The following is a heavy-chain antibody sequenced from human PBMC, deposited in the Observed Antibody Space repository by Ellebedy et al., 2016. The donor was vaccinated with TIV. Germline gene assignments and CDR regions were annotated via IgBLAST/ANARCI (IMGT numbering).Heavy chain of an antibody. CDR3: ARSYYYYGMDV. J-gene: IGHJ6*02. V-gene: IGHV3-13*01. CDR1: GFTFSSYD. Sequence: GESLKISCAASGFTFSSYDMHWVRQATGKGLEWVSAIGTAGDTYYPGSVKGRFTISRENAKNSLYLQMNSLRAGDTAVYYCARSYYYYGMDVWGQGTTVTVSS. CDR2: IGTAGDT.